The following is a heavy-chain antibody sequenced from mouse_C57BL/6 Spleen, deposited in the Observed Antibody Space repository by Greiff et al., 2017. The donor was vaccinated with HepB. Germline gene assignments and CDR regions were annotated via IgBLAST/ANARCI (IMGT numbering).Heavy chain of an antibody. CDR3: ERTADYSNYDWYFDV. D-gene: IGHD2-5*01. CDR2: ISSGGSYT. CDR1: GFTFSSYG. J-gene: IGHJ1*03. Sequence: EVMLVESGGDLVKPGGSLKLSCAASGFTFSSYGMSWVRQTPDKRLEWVATISSGGSYTYYPDSVTGRFTISRDNAKNTLYLQMSSLKSEDTAMYYCERTADYSNYDWYFDVWGTGTTVTVSS. V-gene: IGHV5-6*01.